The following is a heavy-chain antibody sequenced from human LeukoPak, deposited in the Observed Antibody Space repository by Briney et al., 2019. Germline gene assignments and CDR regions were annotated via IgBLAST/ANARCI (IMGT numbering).Heavy chain of an antibody. Sequence: ASVKLSCTASGYTFTSYYMHWVRQAPGQGLEWMGIINPSGGSTSYAQKFQGRVTMTRDTSISTAYMELSRLRSDDTAVYYCARAENDAFDIWGQGTMVTVSA. CDR1: GYTFTSYY. CDR2: INPSGGST. CDR3: ARAENDAFDI. V-gene: IGHV1-46*01. J-gene: IGHJ3*02.